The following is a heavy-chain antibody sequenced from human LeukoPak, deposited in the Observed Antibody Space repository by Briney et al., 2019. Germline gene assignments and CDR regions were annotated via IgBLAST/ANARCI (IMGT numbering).Heavy chain of an antibody. D-gene: IGHD6-19*01. CDR3: ARVGTSSSGWQFDY. CDR2: ISSSSSYI. V-gene: IGHV3-21*01. CDR1: GFTFSSYR. J-gene: IGHJ4*02. Sequence: AGGSLRLSCAASGFTFSSYRMNWVRQAPGKGLEWVSSISSSSSYIYYADSVKGRFTISRDNAKNSLYLQMNSLRAEDTAVYYCARVGTSSSGWQFDYWGQGTLVTVSS.